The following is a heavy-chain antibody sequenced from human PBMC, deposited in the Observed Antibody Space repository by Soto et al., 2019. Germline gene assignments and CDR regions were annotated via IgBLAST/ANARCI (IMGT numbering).Heavy chain of an antibody. Sequence: SETLSLTCSVSGASINNYYWSWIRQPPGKGLEWIGFVYYTGSTSTKYNPSLQSRVAMSVDSSKNQFSLKLASMTAADTAIYYCAKYRRTDAEGYRLDFWGPGTLVTVSS. CDR1: GASINNYY. D-gene: IGHD5-12*01. V-gene: IGHV4-59*01. CDR3: AKYRRTDAEGYRLDF. CDR2: VYYTGSTST. J-gene: IGHJ4*02.